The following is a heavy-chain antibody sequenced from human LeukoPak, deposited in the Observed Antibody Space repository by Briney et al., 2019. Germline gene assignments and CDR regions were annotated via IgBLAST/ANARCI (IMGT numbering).Heavy chain of an antibody. CDR2: IYTSGST. J-gene: IGHJ4*02. CDR1: GGSISSGSYY. D-gene: IGHD3-22*01. CDR3: ARGYYDSSGYNTPLDY. Sequence: SETLSLTCTVPGGSISSGSYYWSWIRQPAGKGLEWIGRIYTSGSTNYNPSLKSRVTISVDTSKNQFSLKLSSVTAADTAVYYCARGYYDSSGYNTPLDYWGQGTLVTVSS. V-gene: IGHV4-61*02.